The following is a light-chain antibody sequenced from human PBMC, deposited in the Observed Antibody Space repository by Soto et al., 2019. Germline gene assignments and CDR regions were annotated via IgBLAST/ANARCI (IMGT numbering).Light chain of an antibody. CDR3: MQATQIPHT. CDR1: RSLVHSDGNTY. J-gene: IGKJ2*01. Sequence: DIVMTQTPLSSPVTLGQPASISCRSSRSLVHSDGNTYLIWLQQRLGQPPRLLIYQISNRFSGVPDRCSGSGAGTDFTLKISSVEAEDVGVYYCMQATQIPHTFGQGTKLAIK. V-gene: IGKV2-24*01. CDR2: QIS.